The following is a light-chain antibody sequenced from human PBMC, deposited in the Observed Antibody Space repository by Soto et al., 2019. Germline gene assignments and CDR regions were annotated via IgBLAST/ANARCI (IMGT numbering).Light chain of an antibody. CDR1: QSVIRY. J-gene: IGKJ4*01. CDR2: DAS. V-gene: IGKV3-11*01. Sequence: EIVLTQSPSTLPLSPGQIPTLSCMASQSVIRYLAWYKQKPGQAPRLIIYDASNRATGIPARFSGSGSGTEFTLTIDTLQSEDFEIYYCQHRYNWPLTFGAGTKVDIK. CDR3: QHRYNWPLT.